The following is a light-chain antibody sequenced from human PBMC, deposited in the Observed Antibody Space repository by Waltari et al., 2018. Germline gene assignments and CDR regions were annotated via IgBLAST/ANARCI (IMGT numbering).Light chain of an antibody. CDR1: TSDVGGYNS. CDR3: ASYTSSSTWV. J-gene: IGLJ3*02. CDR2: GVT. V-gene: IGLV2-14*01. Sequence: QSALTQPASVSGSPGRSITISCSGTTSDVGGYNSVSWYQQHPNKGPKVIIFGVTIRPSGVSNRFPGSKYGNTATLPLSGLQTEDEADYFCASYTSSSTWVFGGGTKVTVL.